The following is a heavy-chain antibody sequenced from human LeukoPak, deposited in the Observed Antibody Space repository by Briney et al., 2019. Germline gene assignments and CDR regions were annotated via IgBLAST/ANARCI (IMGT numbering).Heavy chain of an antibody. J-gene: IGHJ4*02. V-gene: IGHV3-53*01. Sequence: GGSLRLSCAASGFTVSSNYMSWVRQAPGKGLEWVSVIYSGGSTYYADSVKGRFTISRDNAKNSLYLQMNSLRAEDTAVYYCASSGTVTTVVSQIDYWGQGTLVTVSS. CDR1: GFTVSSNY. D-gene: IGHD4-17*01. CDR2: IYSGGST. CDR3: ASSGTVTTVVSQIDY.